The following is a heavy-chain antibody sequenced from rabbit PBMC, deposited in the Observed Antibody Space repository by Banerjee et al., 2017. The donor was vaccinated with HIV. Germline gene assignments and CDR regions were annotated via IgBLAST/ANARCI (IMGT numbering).Heavy chain of an antibody. D-gene: IGHD1-1*01. J-gene: IGHJ4*01. CDR1: GLDFSSYS. CDR3: ARERHVSSSGYHSNL. Sequence: QLVESGGGLVQPGGSLRLSCKASGLDFSSYSMNWVRQAPGKGLEWIGYIDPVFGSTYYASWVNGRFTISSHNAQNTLYLQLNSLTAADTATYFCARERHVSSSGYHSNLWGPGTLVTVS. CDR2: IDPVFGST. V-gene: IGHV1S7*01.